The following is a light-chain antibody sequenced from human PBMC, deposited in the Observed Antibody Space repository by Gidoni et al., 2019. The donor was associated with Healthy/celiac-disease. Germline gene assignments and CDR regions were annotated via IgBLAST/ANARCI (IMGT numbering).Light chain of an antibody. V-gene: IGLV3-21*04. CDR2: YAS. Sequence: SYVLTHPPSVSVAPGKTARITCGGNNIGSKSVHWYQQKPGQAPVLVIYYASDRPSGIPERFSGSNSGNTATQTISRGEAGDEADYYCQVWDSSSDHVVFGGGTKLTVL. J-gene: IGLJ2*01. CDR1: NIGSKS. CDR3: QVWDSSSDHVV.